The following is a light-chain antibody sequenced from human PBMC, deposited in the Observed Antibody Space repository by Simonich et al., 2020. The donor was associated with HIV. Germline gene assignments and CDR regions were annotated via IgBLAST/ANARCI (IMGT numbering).Light chain of an antibody. CDR3: MQGTHWPRT. V-gene: IGKV2-30*02. J-gene: IGKJ1*01. Sequence: DVVMTQSPLSLPVTLGQPASISCRSSQSLVHSDGDTYLNWFQQRPGQSPRRLIYKVSNRDSGVPDRFGGSGSGTDFTLKISRVEAEDVGVYYCMQGTHWPRTFGQGTKVEV. CDR1: QSLVHSDGDTY. CDR2: KVS.